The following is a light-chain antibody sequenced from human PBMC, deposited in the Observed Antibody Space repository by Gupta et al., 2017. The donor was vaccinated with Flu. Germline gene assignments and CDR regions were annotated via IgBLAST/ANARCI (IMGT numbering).Light chain of an antibody. CDR1: SGSIDTNY. V-gene: IGLV6-57*01. CDR2: EDN. CDR3: QSYDSFNRFVV. J-gene: IGLJ2*01. Sequence: NFMLTQTHSASVSPGKTLTISCTRSSGSIDTNYVQWYQQRPDSSPTIVIYEDNLRPSVVPDRFSGSIGTSSNTASLTISGLKTDDEADYFCQSYDSFNRFVVFGGGTKLTVL.